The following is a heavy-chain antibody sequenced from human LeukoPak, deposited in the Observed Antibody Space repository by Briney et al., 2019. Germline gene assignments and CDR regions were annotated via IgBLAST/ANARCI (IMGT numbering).Heavy chain of an antibody. CDR1: GGSFNGYY. CDR2: INESGTT. D-gene: IGHD2-15*01. V-gene: IGHV4-34*01. CDR3: ARWWGFDP. Sequence: PSETLSLTCAVYGGSFNGYYWTWIRQPPGKGLEWIGEINESGTTHYNPSLKSRVTISVGTSKNQFFLKMTSLTAADTAVYYCARWWGFDPWGQGTLVTVSS. J-gene: IGHJ5*02.